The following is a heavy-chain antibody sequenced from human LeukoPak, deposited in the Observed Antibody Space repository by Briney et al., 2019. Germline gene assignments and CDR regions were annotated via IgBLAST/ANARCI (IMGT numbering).Heavy chain of an antibody. V-gene: IGHV4-4*02. CDR3: ARGNDFWSGYYPDFDY. Sequence: PSETLSLTCAVSGGSISSSNWWSWVRQPPGKGLEWIGEIYHSGSTNYNPSLKSRVTISVDRSKNQFSLKLSSVTAADTAVYYCARGNDFWSGYYPDFDYWGQGTLVTVSS. CDR2: IYHSGST. D-gene: IGHD3-3*01. CDR1: GGSISSSNW. J-gene: IGHJ4*02.